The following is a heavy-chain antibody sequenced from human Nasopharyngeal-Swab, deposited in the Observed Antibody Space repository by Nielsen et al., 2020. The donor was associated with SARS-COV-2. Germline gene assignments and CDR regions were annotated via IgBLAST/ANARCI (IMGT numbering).Heavy chain of an antibody. J-gene: IGHJ4*02. CDR2: VSGSGYST. Sequence: WIRQPPGKGLEWVSGVSGSGYSTYYADSVKGRFTISRDNSKNTPYLQMHSLRAEDTAVYYCAKAPTVRAYADYWGQGTLVTVSS. CDR3: AKAPTVRAYADY. V-gene: IGHV3-23*01. D-gene: IGHD3-10*01.